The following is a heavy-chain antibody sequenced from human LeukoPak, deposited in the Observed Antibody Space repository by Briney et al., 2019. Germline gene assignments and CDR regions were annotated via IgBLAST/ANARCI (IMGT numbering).Heavy chain of an antibody. V-gene: IGHV3-23*01. CDR3: AKTSCGGSCCSYYYYGMDV. CDR1: GFTFSSYA. J-gene: IGHJ6*02. D-gene: IGHD2-15*01. CDR2: ISGSGGST. Sequence: GGSLRLSCAASGFTFSSYAMSWVRQAPGKGLEWVSAISGSGGSTYYADSVKGRFTISRDNSKNTLYLQMNSLRAEDTAVYYCAKTSCGGSCCSYYYYGMDVWGQGTTVTVSS.